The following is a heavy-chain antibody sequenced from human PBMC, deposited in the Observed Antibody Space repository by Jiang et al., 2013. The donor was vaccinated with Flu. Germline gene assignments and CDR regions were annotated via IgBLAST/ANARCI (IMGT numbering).Heavy chain of an antibody. CDR2: VHYSGST. J-gene: IGHJ4*02. V-gene: IGHV4-59*01. Sequence: GLVKPSETLSLTCTVSGGSISSYYWNWIRQPPGKGLEWIGYVHYSGSTNYNPSLKSRVTISVDTSKNQFSLNLSSVTAADTAVYYCARAGLSRGNNALFDYWGQGVLVTVSS. D-gene: IGHD1/OR15-1a*01. CDR3: ARAGLSRGNNALFDY. CDR1: GGSISSYY.